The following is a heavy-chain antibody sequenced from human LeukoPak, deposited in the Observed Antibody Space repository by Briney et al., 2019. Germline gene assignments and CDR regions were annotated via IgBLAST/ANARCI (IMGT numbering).Heavy chain of an antibody. J-gene: IGHJ4*02. CDR3: ATSRQRYSSSWYGDY. D-gene: IGHD6-13*01. Sequence: ASVKVSCKASGGTFSSYAISWVRQAPGQGLEWMGGIIPIFGTANHAQKFQGRVTITADESTSTAYMELSSLRSDDTAVYYCATSRQRYSSSWYGDYWGQGTLVTVSS. CDR1: GGTFSSYA. V-gene: IGHV1-69*13. CDR2: IIPIFGTA.